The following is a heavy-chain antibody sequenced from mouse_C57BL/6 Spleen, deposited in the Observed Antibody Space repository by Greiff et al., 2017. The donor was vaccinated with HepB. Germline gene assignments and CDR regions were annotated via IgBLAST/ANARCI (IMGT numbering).Heavy chain of an antibody. CDR1: GYTFTSYW. CDR3: ASCDWDGEYYFDY. J-gene: IGHJ2*01. CDR2: IDPKSGGT. V-gene: IGHV1-72*01. D-gene: IGHD4-1*01. Sequence: QVQLQQPGAELVKPGASVKLSCKASGYTFTSYWMHWVKQRPGRGLEWIGRIDPKSGGTKYNEKFKSMATLTVDKASSTAYMELSSLTSEDSAVYYCASCDWDGEYYFDYWGQGTTLTVSA.